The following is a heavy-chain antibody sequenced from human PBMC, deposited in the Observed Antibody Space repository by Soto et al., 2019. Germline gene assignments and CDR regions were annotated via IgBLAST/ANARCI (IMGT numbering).Heavy chain of an antibody. CDR1: GYTFTSYG. D-gene: IGHD1-1*01. J-gene: IGHJ4*02. Sequence: QVQLVQSGSQVKKPGASVNVSCKAFGYTFTSYGFIWVRQVPGQGLEWLGGISAFNRDTQYAQTRKGRLTVTTDPSTTTVHMQLRSLTPADTSVYYGTREAGWKRMVPYDWGPGTLGSVS. CDR2: ISAFNRDT. CDR3: TREAGWKRMVPYD. V-gene: IGHV1-18*04.